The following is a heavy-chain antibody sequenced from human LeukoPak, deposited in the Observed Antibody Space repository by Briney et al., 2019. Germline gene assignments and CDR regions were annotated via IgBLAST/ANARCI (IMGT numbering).Heavy chain of an antibody. CDR2: IHYSGST. D-gene: IGHD3-10*01. Sequence: SETLSLTCTVSGGSISGYHWSWIRQPPSKGLEWTGYIHYSGSTDYNPSLKSRVTMSVDTSKNQFSLNLSSVTAADTAVYYCARHLDYYGSGSYEYWGQGTLVTVSS. J-gene: IGHJ4*02. CDR3: ARHLDYYGSGSYEY. V-gene: IGHV4-59*08. CDR1: GGSISGYH.